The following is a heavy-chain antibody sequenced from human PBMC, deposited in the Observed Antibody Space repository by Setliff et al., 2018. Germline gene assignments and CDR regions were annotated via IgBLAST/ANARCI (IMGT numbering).Heavy chain of an antibody. CDR1: RFTFSNYA. D-gene: IGHD3-22*01. CDR2: ISASGRTT. Sequence: GGSLRLSCAASRFTFSNYAMSWVRQAPGKGLEWVSAISASGRTTYYADSVKGRFTISRDNAKNSLYLQMNRLRAEDTAVYYCARVVSSGYIGPFDIWGQGTMVTVSS. V-gene: IGHV3-23*01. CDR3: ARVVSSGYIGPFDI. J-gene: IGHJ3*02.